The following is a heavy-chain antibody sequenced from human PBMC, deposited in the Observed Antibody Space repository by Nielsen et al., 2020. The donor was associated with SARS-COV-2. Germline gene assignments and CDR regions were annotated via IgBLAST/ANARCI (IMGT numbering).Heavy chain of an antibody. D-gene: IGHD3-16*01. Sequence: SGPTLVKPTQTLTLTCPFSGFSLSTSGLGVGWIRQPPGKALEWLALIYWDDDKRYSPSLKSRLTITKDTSKNQVVLTMTNMDPVDTATYYCVHRLSPTPRLFGAFDIWGQGTMVTVSS. CDR3: VHRLSPTPRLFGAFDI. CDR1: GFSLSTSGLG. CDR2: IYWDDDK. V-gene: IGHV2-5*02. J-gene: IGHJ3*02.